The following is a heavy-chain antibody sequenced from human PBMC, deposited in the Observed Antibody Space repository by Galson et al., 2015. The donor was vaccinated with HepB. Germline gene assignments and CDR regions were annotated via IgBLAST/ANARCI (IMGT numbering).Heavy chain of an antibody. CDR1: GYTLTELS. D-gene: IGHD4-17*01. CDR2: IIPIFGTA. J-gene: IGHJ4*02. V-gene: IGHV1-69*13. CDR3: ARDPSYGDPTPPNDY. Sequence: SVKVSCKVSGYTLTELSMHWVRQAPGKGLEWMGGIIPIFGTANYAQKFQGRVTITADESTSTAYMELSSLRSEDTAVYYCARDPSYGDPTPPNDYWGQGTLVTVSS.